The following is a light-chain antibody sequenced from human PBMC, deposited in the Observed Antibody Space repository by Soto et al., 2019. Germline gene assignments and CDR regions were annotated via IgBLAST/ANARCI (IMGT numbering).Light chain of an antibody. CDR2: GAS. J-gene: IGKJ4*01. CDR1: QSVGSN. V-gene: IGKV3-15*01. CDR3: QQSYSTPFT. Sequence: ETLMTQSPATLSVSPGAGATLSCRASQSVGSNLAWYQQKPGQTPRVLIYGASTRAIGIPARFSGSGSGTDFTLTISSLQPEDFATYYCQQSYSTPFTFGGGTKVDI.